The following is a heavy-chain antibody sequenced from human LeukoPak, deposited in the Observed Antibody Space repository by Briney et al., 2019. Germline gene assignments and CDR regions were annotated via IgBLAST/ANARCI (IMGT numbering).Heavy chain of an antibody. Sequence: PGWALRLSCAASGFTFSSYSMNWVRQAPGKGLEWVSFISSSSYIYYADSVKGRFTISRDNAKNSLYLQMNSLRAEDTAVYYCAWSSSDLDYWGQGTLVTVSS. D-gene: IGHD3-22*01. J-gene: IGHJ4*02. CDR1: GFTFSSYS. CDR3: AWSSSDLDY. CDR2: ISSSSYI. V-gene: IGHV3-21*01.